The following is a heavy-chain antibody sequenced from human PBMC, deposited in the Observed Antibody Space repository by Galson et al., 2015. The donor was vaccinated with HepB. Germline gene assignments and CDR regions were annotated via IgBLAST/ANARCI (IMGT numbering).Heavy chain of an antibody. CDR3: ARDRLPPAPGYYMDV. CDR2: IYTSGNT. CDR1: GGSISTFQ. V-gene: IGHV4-4*07. Sequence: ETLSLTCSVSGGSISTFQWSWIRQSAGKGLEWLGRIYTSGNTNCKPSLKSRVTMSVDTSKNQFSLRLTSVTAADTAVYYCARDRLPPAPGYYMDVWGKGTTVTVSS. J-gene: IGHJ6*03. D-gene: IGHD2-2*01.